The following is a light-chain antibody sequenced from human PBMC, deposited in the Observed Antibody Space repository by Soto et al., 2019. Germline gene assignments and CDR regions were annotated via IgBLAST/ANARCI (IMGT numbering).Light chain of an antibody. CDR1: QSVSSY. J-gene: IGKJ2*01. CDR2: DAS. Sequence: EIVLTQSPATLSLSPGERATLSCRASQSVSSYLAWYQQKPGQAPRLLIYDASNRATGIPARFSGSGSGTDFTLTISSLEPEDFAVYYCQQRSNWPPANTFGQGKKLEIK. V-gene: IGKV3-11*01. CDR3: QQRSNWPPANT.